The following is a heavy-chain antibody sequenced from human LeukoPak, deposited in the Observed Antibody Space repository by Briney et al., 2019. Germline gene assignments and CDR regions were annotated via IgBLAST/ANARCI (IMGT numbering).Heavy chain of an antibody. CDR2: ISSSSSYI. Sequence: GSLRLSCAASGFTFSSYSMNWVRQAPGKGLEWVSSISSSSSYIYYADSVKGRFTISRDNAKNSLYLQMNSLRAEDTAVYYCARVSGASGPPTGFDPWGQGTLVTVSS. V-gene: IGHV3-21*01. J-gene: IGHJ5*02. D-gene: IGHD2-15*01. CDR1: GFTFSSYS. CDR3: ARVSGASGPPTGFDP.